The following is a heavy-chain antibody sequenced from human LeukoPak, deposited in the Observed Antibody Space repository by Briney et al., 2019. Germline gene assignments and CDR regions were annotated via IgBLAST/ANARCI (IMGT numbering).Heavy chain of an antibody. D-gene: IGHD3-3*01. CDR3: AKDNNDFWSGYPPN. CDR2: INDSGGRT. J-gene: IGHJ4*02. V-gene: IGHV3-23*01. Sequence: PGGSLRLSCAASGFTFSTFVMSWVRQAPGKGLEWVSGINDSGGRTHYADSVKGRFTISRDNSKNTLYLHMSSLRAEDTAVYYCAKDNNDFWSGYPPNWGQGTLVTVSS. CDR1: GFTFSTFV.